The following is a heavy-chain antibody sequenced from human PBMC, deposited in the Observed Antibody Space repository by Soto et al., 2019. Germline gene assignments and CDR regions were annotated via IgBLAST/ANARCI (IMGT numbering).Heavy chain of an antibody. CDR1: GFTFSSYG. D-gene: IGHD1-7*01. CDR3: AKMGFGLRYNWNYRRAYFDY. J-gene: IGHJ4*02. CDR2: ISYDGSNK. V-gene: IGHV3-30*18. Sequence: QVQLVESGGGVVQPGRSLRLSCAASGFTFSSYGMHWVRQAPGKGLEWVAVISYDGSNKYYADSVKGRFTISRDNSKNTLYLQMNSLRAEDTAVYYCAKMGFGLRYNWNYRRAYFDYWCQGTLVTVSS.